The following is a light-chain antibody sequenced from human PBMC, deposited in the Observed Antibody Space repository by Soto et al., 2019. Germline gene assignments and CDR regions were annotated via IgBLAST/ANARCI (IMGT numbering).Light chain of an antibody. CDR3: SSYAGFNNYV. Sequence: QSVLTQPPSASGSPGQSVTISCTGTSSDVGANNFVSWYQQHPGNAPKLIIYEVSKRPSGVPHRFSGSKSGNTASLTVSGLQAEDEADYYCSSYAGFNNYVFGTGTKLTVL. V-gene: IGLV2-8*01. J-gene: IGLJ1*01. CDR2: EVS. CDR1: SSDVGANNF.